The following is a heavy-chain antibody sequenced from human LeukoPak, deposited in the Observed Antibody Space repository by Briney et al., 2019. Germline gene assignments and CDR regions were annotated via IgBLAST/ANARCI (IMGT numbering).Heavy chain of an antibody. CDR3: AKDPLFWYGDSGNWFDP. D-gene: IGHD4-17*01. V-gene: IGHV3-23*01. Sequence: HPGGSLRLSCAASGFTFSSYAMSWVRQAPGKGLEWVSAISGSGGSTYYADSVKGRFTISRDNSKNTLYLQMNSLRAEDTAVYYCAKDPLFWYGDSGNWFDPWGQGTLVTVSS. CDR2: ISGSGGST. J-gene: IGHJ5*02. CDR1: GFTFSSYA.